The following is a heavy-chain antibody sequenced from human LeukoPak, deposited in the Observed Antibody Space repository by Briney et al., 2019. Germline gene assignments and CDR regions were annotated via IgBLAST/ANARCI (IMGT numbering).Heavy chain of an antibody. V-gene: IGHV1-18*01. Sequence: WASVKVSCKASGYTFTSYGISWVRQAPGQGLEWMGWISAYNGNTNYAQKLQGRVTMTTDTSTSTAYMELRSLRSDDTAVYYCARVKYSSSWWGYYYYMDVWGKGTTVTVSS. CDR1: GYTFTSYG. CDR3: ARVKYSSSWWGYYYYMDV. J-gene: IGHJ6*03. CDR2: ISAYNGNT. D-gene: IGHD6-13*01.